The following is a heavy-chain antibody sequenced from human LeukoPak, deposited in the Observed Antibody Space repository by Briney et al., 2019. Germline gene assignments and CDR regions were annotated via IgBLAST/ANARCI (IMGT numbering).Heavy chain of an antibody. CDR3: ARAYYGSGSYYVDY. J-gene: IGHJ4*02. V-gene: IGHV3-21*01. D-gene: IGHD3-10*01. CDR1: GFTFSNYS. CDR2: ISSSSSYI. Sequence: SGGSLRLSCAASGFTFSNYSMNWVRQAPGKGLEWVSSISSSSSYIYYADSVKGRFTISRDNAKNSLYLQMNSLRAEDTAVYYCARAYYGSGSYYVDYWGQGTLVTVSS.